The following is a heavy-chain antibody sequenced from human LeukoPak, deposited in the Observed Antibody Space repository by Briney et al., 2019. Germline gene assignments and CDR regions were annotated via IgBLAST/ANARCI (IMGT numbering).Heavy chain of an antibody. CDR1: GDSISSCY. CDR3: ARYSSSWDYFDY. J-gene: IGHJ4*02. CDR2: IYTSGST. Sequence: PSETLSLTCTVSGDSISSCYWSWIRQPAGKGLEWIGRIYTSGSTNYNPSLKSRVTMSVDTSKNQFSLKLSSVTAADTAVYYCARYSSSWDYFDYWGQGTLVTVSS. V-gene: IGHV4-4*07. D-gene: IGHD6-13*01.